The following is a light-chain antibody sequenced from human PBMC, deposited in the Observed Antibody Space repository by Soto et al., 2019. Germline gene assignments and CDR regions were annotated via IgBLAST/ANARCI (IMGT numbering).Light chain of an antibody. CDR1: QSISSN. Sequence: EILMTQSPATLSVSPGERATLSCRASQSISSNLAWYQQIPGQAPRLLIYGASTRATGIPARFSGSGSGTDFILAISSLQSEDFAVYYCQLYHSWPRTFGKGTKVDIK. CDR2: GAS. V-gene: IGKV3-15*01. CDR3: QLYHSWPRT. J-gene: IGKJ1*01.